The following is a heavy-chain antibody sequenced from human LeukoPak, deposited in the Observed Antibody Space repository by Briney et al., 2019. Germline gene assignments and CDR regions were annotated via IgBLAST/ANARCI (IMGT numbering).Heavy chain of an antibody. Sequence: GGSLRLSCVASGFTFSSHGMHWVRQAPGKGLEWVAVTGYDGSEKYYADSVKGRFIISRDNSKNMLYLQMNSLRADDTAVYYCARWGNNKILDFWGQGTLVTVSS. CDR1: GFTFSSHG. J-gene: IGHJ4*02. CDR2: TGYDGSEK. CDR3: ARWGNNKILDF. D-gene: IGHD7-27*01. V-gene: IGHV3-33*01.